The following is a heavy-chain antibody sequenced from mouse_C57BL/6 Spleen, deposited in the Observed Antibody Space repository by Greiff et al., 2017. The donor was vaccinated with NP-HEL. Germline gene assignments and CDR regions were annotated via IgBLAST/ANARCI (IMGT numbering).Heavy chain of an antibody. Sequence: VQLQQSGPELVKPGALVKISCKASGYTFTDYYMNWVKQSHGKSLEWIGDINPNNGGTSYNQKFKGKATLTVDKSSSTAYMELRSLTSEDSAVYYCARDGYFDVWGTGTTVTVSS. CDR3: ARDGYFDV. CDR1: GYTFTDYY. J-gene: IGHJ1*03. V-gene: IGHV1-26*01. CDR2: INPNNGGT.